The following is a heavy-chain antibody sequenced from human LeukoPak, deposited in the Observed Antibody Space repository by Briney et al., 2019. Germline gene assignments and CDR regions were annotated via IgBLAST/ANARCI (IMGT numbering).Heavy chain of an antibody. J-gene: IGHJ4*02. CDR2: SRNRAHRYTT. CDR3: VALIRGLGY. V-gene: IGHV3-72*01. CDR1: GVTFPNAW. D-gene: IGHD3-10*01. Sequence: PGGSLRLSCAAPGVTFPNAWMSWARQAPGKGLEWVGRSRNRAHRYTTEYAASVKGRFTVSRADSENLLFLQMNSLKTDDTAVYYCVALIRGLGYWGQGTLVTVSS.